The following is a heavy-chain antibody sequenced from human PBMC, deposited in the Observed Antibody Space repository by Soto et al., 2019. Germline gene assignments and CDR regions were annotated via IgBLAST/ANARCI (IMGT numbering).Heavy chain of an antibody. Sequence: QPGGSLRLSCAASGFTVSSYAMSCVGQAPGEGLEWVSTISGSGGSTYYADSVKGRFTISRDNSKNTLYLQMNSLRAEDTAVYYCAKESAVTTNFDYWAQGTLVTVSS. CDR1: GFTVSSYA. J-gene: IGHJ4*02. CDR3: AKESAVTTNFDY. V-gene: IGHV3-23*01. CDR2: ISGSGGST. D-gene: IGHD4-17*01.